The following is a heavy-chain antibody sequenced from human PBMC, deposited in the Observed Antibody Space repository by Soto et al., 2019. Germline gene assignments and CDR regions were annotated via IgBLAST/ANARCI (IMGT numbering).Heavy chain of an antibody. CDR2: ISPGNDNT. V-gene: IGHV1-3*01. CDR3: ARASGAFDI. D-gene: IGHD3-3*01. J-gene: IGHJ3*02. CDR1: GYSFTNYA. Sequence: QVQLVQSGAEVKKPGASVKVSCKASGYSFTNYAVHWVRQAPGQSLEWMGWISPGNDNTKYSQKFQGRVTITIDTSASTAYVELSSLRSEDTAVYYCARASGAFDIWGQGTMITVSS.